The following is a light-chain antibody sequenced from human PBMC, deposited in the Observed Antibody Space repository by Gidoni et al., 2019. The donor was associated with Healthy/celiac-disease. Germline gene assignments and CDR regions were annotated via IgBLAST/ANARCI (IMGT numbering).Light chain of an antibody. CDR3: SSYTSSSTPVV. CDR2: DVS. V-gene: IGLV2-14*01. J-gene: IGLJ2*01. Sequence: SALSQTAPGSWFPRHFINSSCTGTSRDLGGYNYVSWYQRHPGKAPKLMIYDVSNRPSGVSNRFSGSKSGNTASLTISGLQAEDEADYYCSSYTSSSTPVVFGGGTKLTVL. CDR1: SRDLGGYNY.